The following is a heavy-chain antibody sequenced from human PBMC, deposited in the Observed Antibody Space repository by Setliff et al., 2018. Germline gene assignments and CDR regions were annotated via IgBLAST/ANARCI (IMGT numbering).Heavy chain of an antibody. CDR1: GFTFSGYS. Sequence: GGSLRLSCAASGFTFSGYSMNWVRQAPGKGLEWVSYISGSSHIISYADSVKGRFTISRDNSKNSLYLQMNSLRTEDTALYYCAKGGDSSSWYGFSYYYYMDVWGKGTTVTVSS. CDR2: ISGSSHII. J-gene: IGHJ6*03. CDR3: AKGGDSSSWYGFSYYYYMDV. D-gene: IGHD6-13*01. V-gene: IGHV3-48*04.